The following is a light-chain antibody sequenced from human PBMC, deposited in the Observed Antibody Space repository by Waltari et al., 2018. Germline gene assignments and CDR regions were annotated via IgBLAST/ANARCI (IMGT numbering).Light chain of an antibody. CDR3: QQGYSWPLT. J-gene: IGKJ1*01. V-gene: IGKV1-39*01. CDR2: AAS. Sequence: DIQVTQSPPSLSASVGDRVTITCRASQSIRSHLNWYQQKAGKAPKFLIYAASTLQSGVPSRFSGSGSGTDFTLTISSLQPEDFATYYCQQGYSWPLTFGQGTKVEI. CDR1: QSIRSH.